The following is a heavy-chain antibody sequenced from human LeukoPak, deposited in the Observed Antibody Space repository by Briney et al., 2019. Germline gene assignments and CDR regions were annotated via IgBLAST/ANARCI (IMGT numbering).Heavy chain of an antibody. V-gene: IGHV4-59*01. CDR2: IHYSGSH. Sequence: SETLSLTCSVSGGSIRSYYWSWIRLPPGRGLEWIGYIHYSGSHNYNSSLKSRVTISLDTSKNQFSLKLSSVTAADTAVYYCARATYSSSSLWFDPWGQGTLVSVSS. CDR3: ARATYSSSSLWFDP. CDR1: GGSIRSYY. J-gene: IGHJ5*02. D-gene: IGHD6-6*01.